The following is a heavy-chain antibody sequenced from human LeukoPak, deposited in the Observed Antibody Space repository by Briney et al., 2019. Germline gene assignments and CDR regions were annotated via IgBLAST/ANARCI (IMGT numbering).Heavy chain of an antibody. V-gene: IGHV3-21*01. D-gene: IGHD3-10*01. J-gene: IGHJ6*02. Sequence: GGSLRLSCAASGFTFSSYSMNWVRQAPGKGLEWVSSISSSSSYIYYADSVKGRFTISRDNAKNSLYLQMNSLRAEDTAVYYCARDRKLWFGEATGYGMDVWGQGTTVTVSS. CDR2: ISSSSSYI. CDR1: GFTFSSYS. CDR3: ARDRKLWFGEATGYGMDV.